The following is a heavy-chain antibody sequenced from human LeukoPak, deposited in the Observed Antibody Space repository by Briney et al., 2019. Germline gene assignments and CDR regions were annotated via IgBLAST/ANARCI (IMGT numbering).Heavy chain of an antibody. CDR2: FRYDGSNK. V-gene: IGHV3-30*02. D-gene: IGHD6-19*01. CDR3: ARGTPSSSGWLYYGMDV. J-gene: IGHJ6*02. Sequence: LVESGGGVVQPGGSLNLSGPPFGLPLVGFALHGSGQPPARGRGGGALFRYDGSNKYYADSVKGRFTISRDNSKNTLYLQMDSLRAEDTAVYYCARGTPSSSGWLYYGMDVWGQGTTVTVSS. CDR1: GLPLVGFA.